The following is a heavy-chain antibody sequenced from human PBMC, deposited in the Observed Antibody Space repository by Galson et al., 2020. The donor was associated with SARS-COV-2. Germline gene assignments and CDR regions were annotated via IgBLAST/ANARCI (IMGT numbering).Heavy chain of an antibody. CDR1: GYSFTTYW. V-gene: IGHV5-10-1*01. CDR3: ARRRTAAAGYYFDY. D-gene: IGHD6-13*01. CDR2: IDPSDSYT. J-gene: IGHJ4*02. Sequence: GESLKISCQASGYSFTTYWIDWVRQMPGKGLAWVGKIDPSDSYTNNSPSFQGNVTISVDKSIATAYLHISSLKASDTAMYYCARRRTAAAGYYFDYWGQGTLVTVSS.